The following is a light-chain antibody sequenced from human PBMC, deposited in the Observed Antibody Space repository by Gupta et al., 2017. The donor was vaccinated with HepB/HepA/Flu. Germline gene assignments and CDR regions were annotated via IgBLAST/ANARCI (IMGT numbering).Light chain of an antibody. Sequence: EIVMTQSPATLSVSPGERATLSCRASQSVRSNLAWYQQTPGQAPRLLIYGASTRATGIPARFSGSVSGTEFTLTISSLQSEDFAVYYCQQHNNWPLTFGGGTTVEIK. J-gene: IGKJ4*01. CDR3: QQHNNWPLT. CDR1: QSVRSN. CDR2: GAS. V-gene: IGKV3-15*01.